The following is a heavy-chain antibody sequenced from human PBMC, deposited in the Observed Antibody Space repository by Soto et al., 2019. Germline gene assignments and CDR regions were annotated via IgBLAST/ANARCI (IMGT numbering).Heavy chain of an antibody. CDR2: INAKSGGA. J-gene: IGHJ6*02. V-gene: IGHV1-2*02. CDR1: DYTFSGGY. CDR3: ATRSESPCSGGSCYPFDYYTLDV. Sequence: QEHLVQSGAEVKKAGASVKVSCQAFDYTFSGGYYIHWVRQAPGQGLEWMGWINAKSGGASLAQRFQGGVSLTRDTSVLTTYMSLSRLTSDDTAVYYCATRSESPCSGGSCYPFDYYTLDVWGQGTTVIVS. D-gene: IGHD2-15*01.